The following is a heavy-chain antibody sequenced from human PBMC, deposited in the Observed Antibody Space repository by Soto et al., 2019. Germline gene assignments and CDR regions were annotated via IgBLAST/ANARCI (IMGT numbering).Heavy chain of an antibody. J-gene: IGHJ4*02. Sequence: KTSETLSLTCTVSGGSISSYYWSWIRQPPGKGLEWIGYIYYSGITNYNPSLKSQVTISVDTSKNQFSLKLSSVTAADTAVYYCARRYGGNFDYWGQGTLVTVSS. D-gene: IGHD1-26*01. CDR1: GGSISSYY. CDR2: IYYSGIT. V-gene: IGHV4-59*01. CDR3: ARRYGGNFDY.